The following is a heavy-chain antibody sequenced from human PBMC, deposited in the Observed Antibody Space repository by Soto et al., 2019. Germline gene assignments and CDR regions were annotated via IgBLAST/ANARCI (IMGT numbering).Heavy chain of an antibody. J-gene: IGHJ4*02. CDR3: WYSSSSGSDDY. D-gene: IGHD6-6*01. Sequence: LRLSCAASGFTFSGSAMHWVRQASGKGLEWVGRIRSKANSYATAYAASVKGRFTTSRDDSKNTAYLQMNSLKTEDTAVYYCWYSSSSGSDDYWGQGTLVTVSS. CDR2: IRSKANSYAT. V-gene: IGHV3-73*01. CDR1: GFTFSGSA.